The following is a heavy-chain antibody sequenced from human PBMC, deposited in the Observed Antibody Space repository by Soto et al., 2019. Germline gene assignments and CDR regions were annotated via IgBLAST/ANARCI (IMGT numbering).Heavy chain of an antibody. CDR3: ARGLDYDVWSGYPSGYMDV. CDR1: GYTFTSYG. D-gene: IGHD3-3*01. CDR2: ISAYNGNT. Sequence: ASVKVSCKASGYTFTSYGISWVRQAPGQGLEWMGWISAYNGNTNYAQKLQGRVTMTTDTSTSTAYMELRSLRSDDTAVYYCARGLDYDVWSGYPSGYMDVWGKGTTVTVSS. V-gene: IGHV1-18*01. J-gene: IGHJ6*03.